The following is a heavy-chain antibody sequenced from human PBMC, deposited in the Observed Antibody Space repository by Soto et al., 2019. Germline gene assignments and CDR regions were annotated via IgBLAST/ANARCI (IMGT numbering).Heavy chain of an antibody. Sequence: PGGSLRLSCAASGSGFGDYALTWVRQGPGKGLEWVSSIGGTDGTTYYADSVKGRFTISRDNSKKTLYLQMNSLRAEDSAVYYCARPYGGKIGDAPDLWGPGTMVTVSS. V-gene: IGHV3-23*01. J-gene: IGHJ3*01. CDR2: IGGTDGTT. CDR3: ARPYGGKIGDAPDL. D-gene: IGHD4-17*01. CDR1: GSGFGDYA.